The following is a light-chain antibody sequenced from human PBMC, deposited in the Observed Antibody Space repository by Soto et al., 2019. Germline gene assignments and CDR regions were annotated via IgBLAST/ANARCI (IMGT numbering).Light chain of an antibody. CDR1: QSVSSSY. J-gene: IGKJ1*01. V-gene: IGKV3-20*01. CDR2: GAS. Sequence: IVCVQSPGTMSLSPGERATLSCRASQSVSSSYVAWYQQKPGQAPRLLIYGASSRATGIPDRFSGSGSGTDFTLTISRLEPEDFAEYYCQQYGSSPKTFGQGTKVDIK. CDR3: QQYGSSPKT.